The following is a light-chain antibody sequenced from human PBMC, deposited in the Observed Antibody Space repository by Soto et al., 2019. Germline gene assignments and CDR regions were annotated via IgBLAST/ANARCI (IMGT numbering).Light chain of an antibody. Sequence: DIQMTPSPSSLSASVGARVTITCRASQSISSSLNWYQQKPGKAPKVLIYAASSLQSGVPPRFSGIGSGTDFSLSISSLPPQDFATYYCQPSYSGALSVGGG. CDR3: QPSYSGALS. CDR1: QSISSS. CDR2: AAS. V-gene: IGKV1-39*01. J-gene: IGKJ4*01.